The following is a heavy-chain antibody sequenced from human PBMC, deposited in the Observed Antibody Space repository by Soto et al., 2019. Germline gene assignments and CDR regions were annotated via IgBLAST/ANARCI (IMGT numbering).Heavy chain of an antibody. D-gene: IGHD4-17*01. V-gene: IGHV3-23*04. CDR2: ISGSGDTT. J-gene: IGHJ4*02. CDR3: VKDDGGYPSTAPH. CDR1: GITISNYP. Sequence: EVRLVESGGGLVQPGGSLRLSCAASGITISNYPMSWVRQAPGKGLDWVSGISGSGDTTYYADSAKGRFTISKDISKNALFLQLDSLRVEDSALYFCVKDDGGYPSTAPHWGQGNVVTVSP.